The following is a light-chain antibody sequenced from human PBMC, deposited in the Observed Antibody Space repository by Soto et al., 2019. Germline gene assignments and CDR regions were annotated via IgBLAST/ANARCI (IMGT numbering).Light chain of an antibody. V-gene: IGLV2-8*01. CDR1: SSDVGKYDY. Sequence: QSVLTQPPSASGSPGQSVTISCTGTSSDVGKYDYVSWFQHHPGKAPKLIIYEVSKRPSGVPDRFSGSKSGSTASLTVSGLQTEDEADYYCSSYAGSSNVFGTGTKLTVL. CDR2: EVS. CDR3: SSYAGSSNV. J-gene: IGLJ1*01.